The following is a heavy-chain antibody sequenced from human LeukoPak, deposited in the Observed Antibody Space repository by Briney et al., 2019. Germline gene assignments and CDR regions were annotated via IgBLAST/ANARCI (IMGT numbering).Heavy chain of an antibody. J-gene: IGHJ5*01. CDR3: ARGCSGGSCYDGYNWFDP. CDR2: ISSSSNPI. CDR1: GFTFSSYS. D-gene: IGHD2-15*01. V-gene: IGHV3-48*01. Sequence: GGSLRLSCRSSGFTFSSYSMNWVRQAPGQGLEWVSYISSSSNPIYYADSVKGRFIISRDNAKNSLYLQMNSLRVEDTAVYYCARGCSGGSCYDGYNWFDPWGQGTLVTVSS.